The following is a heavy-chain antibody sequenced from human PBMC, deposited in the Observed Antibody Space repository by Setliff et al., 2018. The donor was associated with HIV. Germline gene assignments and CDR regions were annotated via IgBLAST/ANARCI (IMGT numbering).Heavy chain of an antibody. CDR1: GYNFNTYW. CDR2: IYPGDSDT. D-gene: IGHD3-10*01. Sequence: PGESLKISCKGFGYNFNTYWIAWVRQVPGKGLEWMGIIYPGDSDTRYNPSFEGQVTVSADKTITTAYLQLTSLKASDTAMYFCARLPYYVSGGVFDHWGKGTLVTVSS. J-gene: IGHJ4*02. CDR3: ARLPYYVSGGVFDH. V-gene: IGHV5-51*01.